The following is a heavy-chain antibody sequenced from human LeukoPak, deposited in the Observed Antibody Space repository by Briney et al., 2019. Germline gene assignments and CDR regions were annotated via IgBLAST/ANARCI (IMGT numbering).Heavy chain of an antibody. V-gene: IGHV4-39*01. D-gene: IGHD3-3*01. CDR3: ASLDITIFEENEFDP. CDR1: GGSISSSSYY. J-gene: IGHJ5*02. Sequence: SETLSLTCTVSGGSISSSSYYWGWIRQPPGKGLEWIGSIYYSGSTYYNPSLKSRVTISVDTSKNQFSLKLSSVTAADTAVYYCASLDITIFEENEFDPWGQGTLVTVSS. CDR2: IYYSGST.